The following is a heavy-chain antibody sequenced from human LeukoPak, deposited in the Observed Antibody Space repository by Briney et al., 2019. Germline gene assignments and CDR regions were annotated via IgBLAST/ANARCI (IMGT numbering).Heavy chain of an antibody. CDR1: GGSFSGYY. CDR3: ARDPHTAMAFDY. V-gene: IGHV4-34*01. D-gene: IGHD5-18*01. Sequence: PSETLSLTCAVYGGSFSGYYWSWIRQPPGKGLEWIGEINHSGSTNYNPSLKSRVTISVDTSKNQFSLKLSSVTAADTAVYYCARDPHTAMAFDYWGQGTLVTVSS. J-gene: IGHJ4*02. CDR2: INHSGST.